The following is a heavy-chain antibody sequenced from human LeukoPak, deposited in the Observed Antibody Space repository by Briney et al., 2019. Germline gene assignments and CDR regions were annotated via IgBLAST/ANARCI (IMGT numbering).Heavy chain of an antibody. CDR3: AMSRYYGSGPNWFDP. J-gene: IGHJ5*02. D-gene: IGHD3-10*01. CDR1: GGTFSSYA. CDR2: IIPIFGTA. Sequence: SVKVSCKASGGTFSSYAISWVREAPGQGLEWMGGIIPIFGTANYAQKFQGRVTITADESTSTAYMELSSLRSEDTAVYYCAMSRYYGSGPNWFDPWGQGTLVTVSS. V-gene: IGHV1-69*13.